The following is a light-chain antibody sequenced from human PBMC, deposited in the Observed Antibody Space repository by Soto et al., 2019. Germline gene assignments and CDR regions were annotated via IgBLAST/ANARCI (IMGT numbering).Light chain of an antibody. V-gene: IGLV2-14*03. J-gene: IGLJ1*01. CDR3: SSYTSSSTYV. Sequence: QSALAQSASVSGSPGQSITIPCAGTSSDVGGYNYVSWYQQHPGKAPKLIIYDVSNRPSGVSNRFSGSKSGNTASLTISGLQAEDEADYYCSSYTSSSTYVFGTGTKVTVL. CDR1: SSDVGGYNY. CDR2: DVS.